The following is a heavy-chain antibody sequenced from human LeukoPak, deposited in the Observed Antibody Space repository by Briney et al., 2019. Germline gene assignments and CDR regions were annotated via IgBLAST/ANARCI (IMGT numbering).Heavy chain of an antibody. J-gene: IGHJ5*02. CDR2: IYYSGST. CDR3: ARLDGYCSGGSCYSVSFVDP. V-gene: IGHV4-39*01. D-gene: IGHD2-15*01. Sequence: PSVTLSLTCSVSGGSISSSNYYWGWIRQPPGKGLEWIGSIYYSGSTYYNPSLKSRVTISVDTSKNQFSLKLSSVTAADTAVYYCARLDGYCSGGSCYSVSFVDPWGQGTLVTVSS. CDR1: GGSISSSNYY.